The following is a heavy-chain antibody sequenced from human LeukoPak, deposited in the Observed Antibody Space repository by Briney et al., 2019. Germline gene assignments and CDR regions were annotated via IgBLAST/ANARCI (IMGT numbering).Heavy chain of an antibody. CDR3: ARDRRGIAAAGTRWFDP. CDR1: GGSISSYY. V-gene: IGHV4-59*01. D-gene: IGHD6-13*01. CDR2: IYYSGST. J-gene: IGHJ5*02. Sequence: PSETLSFTCTVSGGSISSYYWSWIRQPPGKGLEWIGYIYYSGSTNYNPSLKSRVTISVDTSKNQFSLKLSSVTAADTAVYYCARDRRGIAAAGTRWFDPWGQGTLVTVSS.